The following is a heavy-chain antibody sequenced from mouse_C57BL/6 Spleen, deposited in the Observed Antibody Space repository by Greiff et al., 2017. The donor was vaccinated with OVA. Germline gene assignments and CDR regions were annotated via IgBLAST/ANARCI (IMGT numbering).Heavy chain of an antibody. Sequence: VQLQQSGPELVKPGASVKISCKASGYAFSSSWMNWVKQRPGKGLEWIGRIYPGDGDTNYNGKFKGKAILTADKSSSTAYMQLSSLTSEDSAVYFCARRDYYGAMDYWGQGTSVTVSS. J-gene: IGHJ4*01. D-gene: IGHD1-1*01. CDR1: GYAFSSSW. CDR2: IYPGDGDT. CDR3: ARRDYYGAMDY. V-gene: IGHV1-82*01.